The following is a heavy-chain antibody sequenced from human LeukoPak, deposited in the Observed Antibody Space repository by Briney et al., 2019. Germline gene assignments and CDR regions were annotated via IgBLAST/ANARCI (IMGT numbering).Heavy chain of an antibody. CDR3: TTGYYADYFQH. V-gene: IGHV3-15*01. Sequence: GGSLRLSCAASGFTFSNAWMTWVRQAPGKGLEWVGRIKSNTDGGTTDYAAPVKGRFTISRDDSENTLYLQMNSLRTEDTAVYYCTTGYYADYFQHWGQGTPVTVSS. CDR1: GFTFSNAW. D-gene: IGHD1-26*01. J-gene: IGHJ1*01. CDR2: IKSNTDGGTT.